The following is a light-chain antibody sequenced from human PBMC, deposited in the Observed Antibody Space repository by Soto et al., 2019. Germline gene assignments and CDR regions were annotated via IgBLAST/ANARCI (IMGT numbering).Light chain of an antibody. Sequence: QSVLTQPASVSGSPGQSITISCTGTSSDIGGYNYVSWYQQHPGKAPKLMISEVTNRPSGVSNRFSGSKSGNTASLTISGLQTEDEADYYCCSYTTTSTPFVFGTGTKLTV. J-gene: IGLJ1*01. CDR1: SSDIGGYNY. V-gene: IGLV2-14*01. CDR3: CSYTTTSTPFV. CDR2: EVT.